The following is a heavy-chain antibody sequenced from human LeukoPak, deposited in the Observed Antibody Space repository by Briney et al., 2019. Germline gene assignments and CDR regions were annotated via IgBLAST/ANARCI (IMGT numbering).Heavy chain of an antibody. D-gene: IGHD6-19*01. CDR2: IKEDGSET. CDR3: ARNRAVAGLFDY. Sequence: GGSLRLSCAASGFTFSTYWMTWVRQAPGKGLEWVAHIKEDGSETYYVGSVKGRFTISRDNAKNSLYLQMNSLRADDTAVYYCARNRAVAGLFDYWGQGTLVTVSS. J-gene: IGHJ4*02. CDR1: GFTFSTYW. V-gene: IGHV3-7*01.